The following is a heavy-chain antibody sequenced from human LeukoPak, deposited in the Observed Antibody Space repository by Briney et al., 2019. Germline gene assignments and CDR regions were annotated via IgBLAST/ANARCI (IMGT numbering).Heavy chain of an antibody. CDR1: GYTFTGYY. Sequence: ASVKVSCKASGYTFTGYYMHRVRQAPGQGLEWMGWINPNSGGTNYAQKFQGRVTMTRDTSISTAYMELSRLRSDDTAVYYCARGGISSSWPPYVDYWGQGTLVTVSS. CDR2: INPNSGGT. CDR3: ARGGISSSWPPYVDY. J-gene: IGHJ4*02. D-gene: IGHD6-13*01. V-gene: IGHV1-2*02.